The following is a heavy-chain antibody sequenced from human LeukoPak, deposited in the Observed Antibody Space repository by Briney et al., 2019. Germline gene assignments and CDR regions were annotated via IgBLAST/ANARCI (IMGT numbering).Heavy chain of an antibody. D-gene: IGHD3-16*01. J-gene: IGHJ4*02. CDR1: GGSFSGYY. CDR3: ARDYDYVWGSYSD. V-gene: IGHV4-34*01. CDR2: INHSGST. Sequence: SETLSLTCAVCGGSFSGYYWSWIRQPPGKGLEWIGEINHSGSTNYNPSLKSRVTISVDTSKNQFSLKLSSVTAADTAVYYCARDYDYVWGSYSDWGQGTLVTVSS.